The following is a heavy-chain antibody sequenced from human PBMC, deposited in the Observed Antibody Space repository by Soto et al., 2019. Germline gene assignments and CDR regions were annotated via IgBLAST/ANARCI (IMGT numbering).Heavy chain of an antibody. CDR3: ARGSRQGYDILTGYYYYYYYGMDV. J-gene: IGHJ6*02. CDR1: GFTFSSYG. V-gene: IGHV3-33*01. Sequence: GGSLRLSCAASGFTFSSYGMHWVRQAPGKGLEWVAVIWYDGSNKYYADSVKGRFTISRDNSKNTLYLQMNSLRAEDTAVYYCARGSRQGYDILTGYYYYYYYGMDVWGQGTTVTV. CDR2: IWYDGSNK. D-gene: IGHD3-9*01.